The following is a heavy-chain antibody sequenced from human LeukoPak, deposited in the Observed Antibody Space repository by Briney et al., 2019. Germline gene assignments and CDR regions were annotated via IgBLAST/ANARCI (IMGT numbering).Heavy chain of an antibody. Sequence: GGSLRLSCAASGFTFNNYAIHWVRQAPGKGLEWVSAISGSGGSTYYADSVKGRFTISRDNSKNTLYLQMNSLRAEDTAVYYCAKDRYDSSGYPDYWGQGTLVTVSS. J-gene: IGHJ4*02. V-gene: IGHV3-23*01. CDR3: AKDRYDSSGYPDY. D-gene: IGHD3-22*01. CDR1: GFTFNNYA. CDR2: ISGSGGST.